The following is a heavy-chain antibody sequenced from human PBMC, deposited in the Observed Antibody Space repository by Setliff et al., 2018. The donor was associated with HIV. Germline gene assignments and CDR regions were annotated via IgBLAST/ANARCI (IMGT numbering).Heavy chain of an antibody. J-gene: IGHJ4*02. CDR3: ARGAELLWFGELHNIPYFDY. V-gene: IGHV4-4*07. CDR2: VSSRGDT. D-gene: IGHD3-10*01. CDR1: GGSISSYY. Sequence: LSLTCTVSGGSISSYYWSWIRQPPGKGLEWIGRVSSRGDTNYNPSLKSRVTMSVDTSKNQFSLKLSSVTAADTAVYYCARGAELLWFGELHNIPYFDYWGQGTLVTVSS.